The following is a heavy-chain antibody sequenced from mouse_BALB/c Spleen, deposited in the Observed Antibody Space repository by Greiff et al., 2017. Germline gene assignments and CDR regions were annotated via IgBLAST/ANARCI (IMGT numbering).Heavy chain of an antibody. V-gene: IGHV5-6-5*01. J-gene: IGHJ2*01. Sequence: EVMLVESGGGLVKPGGSLKLSCAASGFTFSSYAMSWVRQTPEKRLEWVASISSGGSTYYPDSVKGRFTISRDNARNILYLQMSSLRSEDTAMYYCARDSFSATVVATGFDYWGQGTTLTVSS. D-gene: IGHD1-1*01. CDR3: ARDSFSATVVATGFDY. CDR1: GFTFSSYA. CDR2: ISSGGST.